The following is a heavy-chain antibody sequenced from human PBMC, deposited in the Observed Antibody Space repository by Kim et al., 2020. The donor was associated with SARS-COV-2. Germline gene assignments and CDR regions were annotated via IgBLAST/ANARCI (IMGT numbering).Heavy chain of an antibody. D-gene: IGHD1-26*01. CDR2: T. J-gene: IGHJ4*02. Sequence: TTLARRFQGRVTTTRDTSKNTAYMELISLRSDDTAVYYCATWDAAMIDFDFWGQGTLVTVSS. CDR3: ATWDAAMIDFDF. V-gene: IGHV1-2*02.